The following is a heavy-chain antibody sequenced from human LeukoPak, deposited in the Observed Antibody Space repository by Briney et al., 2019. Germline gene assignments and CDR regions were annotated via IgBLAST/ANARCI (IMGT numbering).Heavy chain of an antibody. Sequence: GESLKISCKGSGYTFTIYCIVWVRQMPGKGLEWMGIIYPSDSDTRYSPSFQGQVTISADKSFSTAYLQWNSLKASDTAMYYCARQDGGILEGAFDIWGQGTMVTVSS. CDR3: ARQDGGILEGAFDI. CDR2: IYPSDSDT. V-gene: IGHV5-51*01. J-gene: IGHJ3*02. D-gene: IGHD4-23*01. CDR1: GYTFTIYC.